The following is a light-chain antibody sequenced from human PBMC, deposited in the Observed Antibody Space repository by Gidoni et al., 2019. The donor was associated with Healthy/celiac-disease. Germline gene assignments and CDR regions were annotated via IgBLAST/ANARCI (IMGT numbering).Light chain of an antibody. CDR3: QQYDNLPRYT. CDR1: QDISNY. Sequence: DIQMTQSPSSLSSSVGERVNITCQASQDISNYLNWYQQKPGKAPKLLIYDASNLETGVPSRFSGSGSGTDFTFTISSLQPEDIATYYCQQYDNLPRYTFGQGTKLEIK. J-gene: IGKJ2*01. V-gene: IGKV1-33*01. CDR2: DAS.